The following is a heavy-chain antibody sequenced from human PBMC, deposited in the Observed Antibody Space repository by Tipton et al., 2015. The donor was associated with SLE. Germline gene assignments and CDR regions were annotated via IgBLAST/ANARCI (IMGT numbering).Heavy chain of an antibody. CDR1: GYTFTSYG. CDR2: ISAYNGDT. V-gene: IGHV1-18*01. CDR3: ARDALYYRNAFDI. J-gene: IGHJ3*02. Sequence: QLVQSGVEVKKSGASVKVSCKASGYTFTSYGICWVRQAPGQGLEWMGWISAYNGDTNYAQKFQGRVTMTTDTSTSTAYMELRSLRSDDTAVYYCARDALYYRNAFDIWGQGTMVTASS. D-gene: IGHD1-14*01.